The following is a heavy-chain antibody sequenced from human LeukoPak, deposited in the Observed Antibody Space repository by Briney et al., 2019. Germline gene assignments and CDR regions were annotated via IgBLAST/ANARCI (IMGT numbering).Heavy chain of an antibody. V-gene: IGHV1-69*13. J-gene: IGHJ6*03. CDR1: GYTFTSSG. Sequence: SVKVSCKASGYTFTSSGISWVRQAPGQGLGWMGGIIPIFGTANYAQKFQGRVTITADESTSTAYMELSSLRSEDTAVYYCARDSDYGGNSGDYYYYYYMDVWGKGTTVTVSS. D-gene: IGHD4-23*01. CDR3: ARDSDYGGNSGDYYYYYYMDV. CDR2: IIPIFGTA.